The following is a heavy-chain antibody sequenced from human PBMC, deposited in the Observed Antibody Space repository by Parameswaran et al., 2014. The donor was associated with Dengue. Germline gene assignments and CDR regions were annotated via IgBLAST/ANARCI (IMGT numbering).Heavy chain of an antibody. J-gene: IGHJ6*02. Sequence: WIRQPPGKGLEWVSSISSSSSYIYYADSVKGRFTISRDNAKNSLYLQMNSLRAEDTAVYYCARDSTDIAVAGNYGMDVWGQGTTVTVSS. CDR3: ARDSTDIAVAGNYGMDV. V-gene: IGHV3-21*01. D-gene: IGHD6-19*01. CDR2: ISSSSSYI.